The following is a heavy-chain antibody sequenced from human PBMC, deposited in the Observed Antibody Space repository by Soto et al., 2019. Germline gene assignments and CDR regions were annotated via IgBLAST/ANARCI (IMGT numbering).Heavy chain of an antibody. V-gene: IGHV3-9*01. CDR3: AKENHSPQVVYSGYVERWYYFDY. CDR2: ISWNSGSI. CDR1: GFTFDDYA. J-gene: IGHJ4*02. Sequence: GGSLRLSCAASGFTFDDYAMHWVRQAPGKGLEWVSGISWNSGSIGYADSVKGRFTISRDNAKNSLYLQMNSLRAEDTALYYCAKENHSPQVVYSGYVERWYYFDYWGQGTLVTVSS. D-gene: IGHD5-12*01.